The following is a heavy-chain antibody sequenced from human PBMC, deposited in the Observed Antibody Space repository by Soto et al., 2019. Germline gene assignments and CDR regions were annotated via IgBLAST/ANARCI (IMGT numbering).Heavy chain of an antibody. CDR3: ARDPDPQSLGGNSWFDP. CDR1: GYTFTSYA. J-gene: IGHJ5*02. V-gene: IGHV1-3*01. CDR2: INAGNGNT. D-gene: IGHD2-21*02. Sequence: ASVKVSCKASGYTFTSYAMHWVRQAPGQRLEWMGWINAGNGNTKYSQKFQGRVTITRDTSASTAYMELSSLRSEDTAVYYCARDPDPQSLGGNSWFDPWGQGTLVTVSS.